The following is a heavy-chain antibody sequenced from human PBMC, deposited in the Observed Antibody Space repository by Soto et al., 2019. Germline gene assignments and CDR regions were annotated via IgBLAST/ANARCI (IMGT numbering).Heavy chain of an antibody. CDR3: ARGGPPIDD. CDR2: ISAYNGNT. V-gene: IGHV1-18*01. Sequence: GASVKVSCKASGYTFTNFGISWVRQAPGQGLEWMGWISAYNGNTNYAQKFQGRVTITRDTSASTAYMELSSLRSEDTAVYYCARGGPPIDDWGQGTLVTVSS. D-gene: IGHD3-10*01. J-gene: IGHJ4*02. CDR1: GYTFTNFG.